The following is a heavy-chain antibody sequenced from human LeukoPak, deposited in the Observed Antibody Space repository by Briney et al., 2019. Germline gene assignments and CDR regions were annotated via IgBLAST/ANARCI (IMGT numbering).Heavy chain of an antibody. V-gene: IGHV4-38-2*02. CDR2: IYHTGST. J-gene: IGHJ5*02. CDR1: GGSISSGYY. Sequence: SETLSLTCTVSGGSISSGYYWVWIRQPPGKGLEWIGSIYHTGSTSYYPSLKSRVTISIDTSKNQFSLKLSSVTAADTAVYYCARGDSSSWSNYFDPWGQGTLVTVSS. CDR3: ARGDSSSWSNYFDP. D-gene: IGHD6-13*01.